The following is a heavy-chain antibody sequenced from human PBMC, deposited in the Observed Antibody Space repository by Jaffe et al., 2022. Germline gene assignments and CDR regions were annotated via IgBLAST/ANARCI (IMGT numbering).Heavy chain of an antibody. J-gene: IGHJ3*02. CDR2: INPSGGSA. CDR1: GYTFTTYY. CDR3: ARDQQRWTFSGALDI. V-gene: IGHV1-46*01. Sequence: QVQLVQSGADVKTPGASVKLSCQSSGYTFTTYYIHWVRQVPGQGLEWMGMINPSGGSANYAQKFQDRVTMTSDTLTRTVFMDVRSLESQDTAVYYCARDQQRWTFSGALDIWGQGTMVTVSS. D-gene: IGHD6-19*01.